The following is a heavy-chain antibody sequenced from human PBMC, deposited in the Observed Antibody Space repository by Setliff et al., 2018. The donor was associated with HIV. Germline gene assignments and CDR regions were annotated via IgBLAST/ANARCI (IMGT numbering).Heavy chain of an antibody. CDR2: IYHSGST. J-gene: IGHJ6*02. Sequence: NPSETLSLTCAVSNYSISSAYYWGWIRHPPGKGLEWIGSIYHSGSTYYNPSLKSRVTISVDTSKNQFSLKLSSVTAADTAVYYCARRPAGAVAGGYGMDVWGQGTTVTVS. CDR3: ARRPAGAVAGGYGMDV. V-gene: IGHV4-38-2*01. D-gene: IGHD6-19*01. CDR1: NYSISSAYY.